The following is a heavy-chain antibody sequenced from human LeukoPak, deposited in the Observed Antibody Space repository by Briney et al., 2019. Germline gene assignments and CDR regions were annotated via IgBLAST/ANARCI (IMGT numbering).Heavy chain of an antibody. J-gene: IGHJ5*02. CDR2: IYSGDRT. CDR3: ARGGPLVQDGSGSYHKPPRALDP. CDR1: GFTFNSYA. V-gene: IGHV3-53*01. D-gene: IGHD3-10*01. Sequence: PGGSLRLSCAASGFTFNSYAVSWVRQAPGRGLEWVSVIYSGDRTYYTDSVKGGFTISRDSSKNTLHLKMNSLRADDTAVYYGARGGPLVQDGSGSYHKPPRALDPWGQGTLVTVSS.